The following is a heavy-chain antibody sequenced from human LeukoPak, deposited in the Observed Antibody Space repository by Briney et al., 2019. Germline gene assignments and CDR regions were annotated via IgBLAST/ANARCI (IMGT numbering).Heavy chain of an antibody. Sequence: SETVSLTCTVSGGSISSYYWSWIRQPPGKGLEWIGYIYYSGSTNYNPSLKSRVTISVDTSKNQFSLKLSSVTAADTAVYYCARGSEYSSSSGIGYWGQGTLVTVSS. CDR2: IYYSGST. J-gene: IGHJ4*02. V-gene: IGHV4-59*01. CDR3: ARGSEYSSSSGIGY. D-gene: IGHD6-6*01. CDR1: GGSISSYY.